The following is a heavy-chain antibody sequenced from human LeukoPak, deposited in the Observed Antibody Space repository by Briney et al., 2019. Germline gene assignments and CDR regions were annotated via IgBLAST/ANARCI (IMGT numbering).Heavy chain of an antibody. CDR1: GFTFSSYA. CDR3: AKDLGALWFGDY. CDR2: ISGSGGST. Sequence: GGSLRLSCAASGFTFSSYAMSWVRQAPGKGLEWVSAISGSGGSTYYADSVKGRFTISRDNSKNTLYLQMNSLGAEDTAVYYCAKDLGALWFGDYWGQGTLVTVSS. D-gene: IGHD3-10*01. J-gene: IGHJ4*02. V-gene: IGHV3-23*01.